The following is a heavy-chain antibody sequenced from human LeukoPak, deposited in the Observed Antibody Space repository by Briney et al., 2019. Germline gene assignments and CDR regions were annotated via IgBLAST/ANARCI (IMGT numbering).Heavy chain of an antibody. V-gene: IGHV3-53*01. CDR3: ASPLGDSVFY. J-gene: IGHJ4*02. D-gene: IGHD4-17*01. CDR2: IYSGGST. CDR1: GFTVSSNY. Sequence: GGSLRLSCAASGFTVSSNYMSWVRQAPGKGLEWVSVIYSGGSTYYADSVKGRFTIPRDNAKNSLYLQMNSLRAEDTAVYYCASPLGDSVFYWGQGTLVTVSS.